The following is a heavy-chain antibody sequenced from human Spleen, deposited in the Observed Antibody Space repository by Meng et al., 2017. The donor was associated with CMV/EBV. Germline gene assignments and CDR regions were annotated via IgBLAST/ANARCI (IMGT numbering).Heavy chain of an antibody. CDR1: GYTFSSYG. CDR3: AAYKQDLDDRLQSFDY. J-gene: IGHJ4*02. D-gene: IGHD4-11*01. CDR2: LDPENGET. Sequence: ASVKVSCKTYGYTFSSYGLSWVRQAPGRGLEWMAGLDPENGETIYAQKIQGRLTMTEDTSTDTLYMELRNMRSEDAAVYYCAAYKQDLDDRLQSFDYWGQGTLVTVSS. V-gene: IGHV1-24*01.